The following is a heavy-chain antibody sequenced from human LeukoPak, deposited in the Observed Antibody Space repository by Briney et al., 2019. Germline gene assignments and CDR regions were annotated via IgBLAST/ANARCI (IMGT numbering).Heavy chain of an antibody. D-gene: IGHD3-10*01. CDR2: INHSGSS. CDR3: ATCTSITMVRGVIITGIYYFDD. V-gene: IGHV4-34*01. Sequence: PSRTLSPTWAVDGASFSGYYSSWIRHPPRKGLEWIGEINHSGSSKYIPSVKRRITISLSMAKNQFSLRLSSVTAAGTAVYYCATCTSITMVRGVIITGIYYFDDGGQRTLVTASS. CDR1: GASFSGYY. J-gene: IGHJ4*01.